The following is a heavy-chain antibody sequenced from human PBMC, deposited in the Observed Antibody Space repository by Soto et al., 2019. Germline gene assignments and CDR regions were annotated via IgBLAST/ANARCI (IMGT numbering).Heavy chain of an antibody. J-gene: IGHJ3*02. CDR1: GYTFTGYY. CDR2: INPNSGGT. V-gene: IGHV1-2*04. D-gene: IGHD2-15*01. Sequence: ASVKVSCKASGYTFTGYYMHWVRQAPGQGLEWMVWINPNSGGTNYAQKFQGWVTMTRDTSISTAYMELSRLSSDDTAVYYCARELRALGYCSGGSCYSYAFDIWGQGTMVTVSS. CDR3: ARELRALGYCSGGSCYSYAFDI.